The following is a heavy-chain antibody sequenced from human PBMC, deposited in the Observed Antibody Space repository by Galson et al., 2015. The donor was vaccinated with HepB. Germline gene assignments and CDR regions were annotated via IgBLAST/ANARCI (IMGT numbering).Heavy chain of an antibody. CDR2: ISYDGSHK. CDR1: GFIFSSYG. J-gene: IGHJ6*02. D-gene: IGHD4-17*01. Sequence: SLRLSCAASGFIFSSYGMHWVRQAPGKGLEWVAVISYDGSHKYYADSVKGRFTISRDNSMNTLYLQMNSLRAEDTALYYCAKEVNTVATDYGMDVWGQGTTVTVSS. V-gene: IGHV3-30*18. CDR3: AKEVNTVATDYGMDV.